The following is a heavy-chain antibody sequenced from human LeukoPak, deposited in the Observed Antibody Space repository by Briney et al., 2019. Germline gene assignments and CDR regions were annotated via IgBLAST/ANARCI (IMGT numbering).Heavy chain of an antibody. J-gene: IGHJ4*02. V-gene: IGHV3-30-3*01. Sequence: GRSLRLSCAASGFTFSSYAMHWVRQAPGKGLEWVAVISYDGSNKYYADSVKGRFTISRDNSKNTLYLQMNSLRAEDTAVYYCAREYDQDYWGQGTLVTVSS. CDR3: AREYDQDY. CDR1: GFTFSSYA. D-gene: IGHD2-2*01. CDR2: ISYDGSNK.